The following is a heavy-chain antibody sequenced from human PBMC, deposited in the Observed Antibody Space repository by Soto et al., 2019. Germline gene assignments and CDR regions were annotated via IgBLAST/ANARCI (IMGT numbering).Heavy chain of an antibody. J-gene: IGHJ2*01. CDR3: ARYALRYCSGGSCYSARKLARRYWYFDL. Sequence: QVQLQESGPGLVKPSGTLSLTCAVSGGSISSSNWWSWVRQPPGKGLEWIGEIYHSVSTNYNPSLKSRVTISVDKSKNQFSPQLTSVPAADTAVYYCARYALRYCSGGSCYSARKLARRYWYFDLWGLGTLVSVSS. CDR2: IYHSVST. V-gene: IGHV4-4*02. CDR1: GGSISSSNW. D-gene: IGHD2-15*01.